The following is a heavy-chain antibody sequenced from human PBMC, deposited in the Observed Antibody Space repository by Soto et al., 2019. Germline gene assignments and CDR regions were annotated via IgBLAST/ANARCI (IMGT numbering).Heavy chain of an antibody. D-gene: IGHD2-15*01. V-gene: IGHV3-33*01. CDR3: GRIGGTFYVDI. J-gene: IGHJ6*03. Sequence: QLQVVESGGGVGQPGRSLRLSCKVSGFSLNTYGIHWVRQAPGKGLEWVAVIWNDGHRKYYADSVQGRFTISRDNSENTINLQMNSLRAEDTAVYYCGRIGGTFYVDIWGKGTTVTVSS. CDR1: GFSLNTYG. CDR2: IWNDGHRK.